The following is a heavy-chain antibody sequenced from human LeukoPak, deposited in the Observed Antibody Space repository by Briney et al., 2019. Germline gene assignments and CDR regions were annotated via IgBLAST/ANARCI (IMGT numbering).Heavy chain of an antibody. J-gene: IGHJ6*03. V-gene: IGHV4-39*07. CDR1: GDSISKDFYC. CDR3: AKSAYYYYYMDV. CDR2: IYNSANT. Sequence: SETLSLTCTVSGDSISKDFYCWAWIRQPPGKGLEWIGTIYNSANTYYNPPLESRVTISVDTSKNQFSLRLSSVTAADTAVYYCAKSAYYYYYMDVWGKGTTVTVSS.